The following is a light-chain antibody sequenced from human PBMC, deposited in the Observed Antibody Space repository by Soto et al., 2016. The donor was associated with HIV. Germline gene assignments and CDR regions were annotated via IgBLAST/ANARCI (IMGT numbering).Light chain of an antibody. V-gene: IGLV3-21*03. J-gene: IGLJ2*01. Sequence: SYELIQTPSVSVAPGKTARITCGGNNIGTKSVHWYQQKPGQAPILVVYDDSDRPSGIPERFSASNSGNTATLTISGTQAMDEADYYCQAWDDITADVVFGGGTKLTVL. CDR2: DDS. CDR3: QAWDDITADVV. CDR1: NIGTKS.